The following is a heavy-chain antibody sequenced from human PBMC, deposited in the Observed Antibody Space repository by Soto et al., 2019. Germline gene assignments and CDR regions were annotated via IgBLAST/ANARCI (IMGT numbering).Heavy chain of an antibody. CDR2: IWYDGSNK. J-gene: IGHJ6*02. CDR1: GFTFSSFG. Sequence: QVQLVESGGGVVQPGRSLRLSCAASGFTFSSFGMHWVRQAPGKGLEWVALIWYDGSNKLYGDSVKGRFTISRDSSKNTLYLQMNSLRAEDTAVYYCARSGYSSSWPPTYYYFYGMDVWGQGTTVTVSS. CDR3: ARSGYSSSWPPTYYYFYGMDV. V-gene: IGHV3-33*01. D-gene: IGHD6-13*01.